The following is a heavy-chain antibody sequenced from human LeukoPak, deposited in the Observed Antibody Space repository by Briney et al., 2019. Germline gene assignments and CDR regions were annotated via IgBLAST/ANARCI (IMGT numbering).Heavy chain of an antibody. D-gene: IGHD3-22*01. V-gene: IGHV3-30*02. Sequence: TGGSLRLSCAASGFTFSGYGRHWVRQAPGKGLEWVAFIRYDGSNKYYADSVKGRFTISRDNSKNTLYLQMNSLRAEDTAVYYCAKGVLYYYDSSGPDYWGQGTPVTVSS. CDR3: AKGVLYYYDSSGPDY. CDR1: GFTFSGYG. CDR2: IRYDGSNK. J-gene: IGHJ4*02.